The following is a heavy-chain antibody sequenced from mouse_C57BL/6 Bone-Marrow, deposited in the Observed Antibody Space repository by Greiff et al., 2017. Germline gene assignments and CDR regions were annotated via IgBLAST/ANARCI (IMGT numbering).Heavy chain of an antibody. V-gene: IGHV1-55*01. Sequence: VQLQQSGAELVKPGASVKMSCKASGYTFTSSWITWVKQRPGQGLEWIGDIYPGSGSTNYNEKFKSKATLTVDTSSSTAYMQLSSLTSEDSAVYYCARPYYSNYWYFDVWGTGTTVTVSS. D-gene: IGHD2-5*01. CDR2: IYPGSGST. CDR3: ARPYYSNYWYFDV. CDR1: GYTFTSSW. J-gene: IGHJ1*03.